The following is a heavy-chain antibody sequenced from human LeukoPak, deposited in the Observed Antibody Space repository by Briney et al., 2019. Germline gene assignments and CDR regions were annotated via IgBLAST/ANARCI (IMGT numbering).Heavy chain of an antibody. CDR3: ARGRSLAYCGGDCYYTFDY. CDR2: IIPIFGTA. J-gene: IGHJ4*02. Sequence: SVKVSCKASGGTFSSYAISWVRQAPGQGLEWMGGIIPIFGTANYAQKFRGRVTITADESTSTAYMELSSLRSEDTAVYYCARGRSLAYCGGDCYYTFDYWGQGTLVTVSS. CDR1: GGTFSSYA. V-gene: IGHV1-69*13. D-gene: IGHD2-21*01.